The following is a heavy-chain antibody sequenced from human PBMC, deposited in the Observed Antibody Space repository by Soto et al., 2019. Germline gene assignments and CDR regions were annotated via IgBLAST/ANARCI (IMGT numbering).Heavy chain of an antibody. Sequence: PSETLSLTCTVSGGSISSYHWSWIRQPPGKGLEWIGYIYYSGSTNYNPSLKSRVTISVDTSKNQFSLKLSSVTAADTAVYYCARDLYSSRRRAGNWFDPWGQGTLVTVSS. CDR3: ARDLYSSRRRAGNWFDP. J-gene: IGHJ5*02. V-gene: IGHV4-59*01. CDR2: IYYSGST. D-gene: IGHD6-13*01. CDR1: GGSISSYH.